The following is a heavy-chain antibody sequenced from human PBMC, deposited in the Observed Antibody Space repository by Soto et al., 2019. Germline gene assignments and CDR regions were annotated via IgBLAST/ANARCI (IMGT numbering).Heavy chain of an antibody. CDR2: INGRGNYI. J-gene: IGHJ4*02. V-gene: IGHV3-21*01. CDR1: GFTFSTYT. D-gene: IGHD1-26*01. Sequence: GGSLRLSCASSGFTFSTYTMNWVRQAPGKGLEWVSSINGRGNYIYYAESVKGRFTISRDDAKNSLYLQMDRLRAEDTALYYCVREDGKVGTNSAFDYWGLGALVTVSS. CDR3: VREDGKVGTNSAFDY.